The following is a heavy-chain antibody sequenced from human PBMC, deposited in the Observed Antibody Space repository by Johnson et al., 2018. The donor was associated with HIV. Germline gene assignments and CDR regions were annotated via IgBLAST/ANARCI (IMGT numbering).Heavy chain of an antibody. CDR2: IFSGGST. D-gene: IGHD6-19*01. CDR3: ARHYSSGWSHDAFDI. V-gene: IGHV3-66*04. J-gene: IGHJ3*02. CDR1: GITVGTNY. Sequence: VQLVESGGGLVQPGGSLRLSCAASGITVGTNYMSWVRQAPGKGLEWVSVIFSGGSTYYADSVKGRFTISRDNSKNTLYIPMNRLRAEDTAVYYCARHYSSGWSHDAFDIWGQGTVVTVSS.